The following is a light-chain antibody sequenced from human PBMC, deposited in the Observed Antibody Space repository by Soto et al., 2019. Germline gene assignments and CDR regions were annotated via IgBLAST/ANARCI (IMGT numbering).Light chain of an antibody. CDR1: QSVSSD. Sequence: DIEMTQSPATLSVSPGERATLSCRASQSVSSDLAWYQQKPGQAPRLLIYGASTRATGFPARFSGSGSGTEFTLTISSLQSEDFAVYYCQQYHNWPPLTFGGGTKVEIK. CDR3: QQYHNWPPLT. V-gene: IGKV3-15*01. CDR2: GAS. J-gene: IGKJ4*01.